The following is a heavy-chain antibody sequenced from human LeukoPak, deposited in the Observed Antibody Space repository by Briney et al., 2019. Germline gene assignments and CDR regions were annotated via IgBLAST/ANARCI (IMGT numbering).Heavy chain of an antibody. Sequence: GGSLRLSCAASGFTFSNYWVHWVRQAPGKGLVWVSRNFDETRINYADSVKGRFTISRDNAKNTLYLEMNSLRVEDTAVYYCARGGSGSYMTDYWGQGTLLTVSS. CDR3: ARGGSGSYMTDY. J-gene: IGHJ4*02. CDR2: NFDETRI. D-gene: IGHD1-26*01. CDR1: GFTFSNYW. V-gene: IGHV3-74*01.